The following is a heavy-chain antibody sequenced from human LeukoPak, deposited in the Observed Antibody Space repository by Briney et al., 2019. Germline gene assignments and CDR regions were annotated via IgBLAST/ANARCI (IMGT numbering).Heavy chain of an antibody. CDR3: ARDCWGGDRSGT. J-gene: IGHJ4*02. V-gene: IGHV3-66*01. CDR1: GLTVRSNF. CDR2: IHSGGRT. D-gene: IGHD2-21*02. Sequence: GGSLRLSHAASGLTVRSNFMTWVREAPGKGLEWVSVIHSGGRTYYADSVRGRFTIARDNSKNTVYLQMNSLRAEDTAVYYCARDCWGGDRSGTWGQGTLVTVSS.